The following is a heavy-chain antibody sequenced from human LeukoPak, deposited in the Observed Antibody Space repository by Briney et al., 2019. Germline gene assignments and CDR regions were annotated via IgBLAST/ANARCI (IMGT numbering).Heavy chain of an antibody. CDR1: GGSISSYY. J-gene: IGHJ4*02. V-gene: IGHV4-34*01. CDR2: INHSGST. D-gene: IGHD2-21*02. Sequence: SETLSLTCTVSGGSISSYYWSWIRQPPGKGLEWIGEINHSGSTNYNPSLKSRVTISVDTSKNQFSLKLSSVTADTAVYYCARRPYGDSTNFDYWGQGTLVTVSS. CDR3: ARRPYGDSTNFDY.